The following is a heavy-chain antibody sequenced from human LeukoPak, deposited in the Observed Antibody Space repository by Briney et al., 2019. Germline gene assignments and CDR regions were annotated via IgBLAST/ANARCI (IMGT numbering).Heavy chain of an antibody. CDR2: ISASVAST. Sequence: SLTPSCAASGFTFRSYAISWVRQAPGKGLEWVSAISASVASTYYADSVKGRFTISRDNSKNTLYLQMNSLRAEDTAVYYCVVTSAPSKAADGIPFEVRGQGTLVTVSS. CDR3: VVTSAPSKAADGIPFEV. V-gene: IGHV3-23*01. CDR1: GFTFRSYA. D-gene: IGHD6-13*01. J-gene: IGHJ4*02.